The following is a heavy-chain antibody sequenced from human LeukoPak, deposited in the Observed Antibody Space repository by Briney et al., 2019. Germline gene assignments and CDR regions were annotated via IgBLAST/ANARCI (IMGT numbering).Heavy chain of an antibody. CDR2: ISSNGGST. Sequence: PGGSLRLSCAASGFTFSSYAMHWVRQAPGKGLEYVSAISSNGGSTYYADSVKGRFTISRDNSKNTLYLQMGRLRAEDMAVYYCARGGYYYDSSGYIRELDYWGQGTLVTVSS. D-gene: IGHD3-22*01. CDR1: GFTFSSYA. J-gene: IGHJ4*02. CDR3: ARGGYYYDSSGYIRELDY. V-gene: IGHV3-64*02.